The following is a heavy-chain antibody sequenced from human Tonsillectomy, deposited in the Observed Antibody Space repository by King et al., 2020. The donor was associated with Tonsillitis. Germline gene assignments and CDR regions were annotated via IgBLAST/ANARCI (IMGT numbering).Heavy chain of an antibody. V-gene: IGHV4-59*02. D-gene: IGHD6-13*01. J-gene: IGHJ4*02. CDR1: GGSVSSYY. Sequence: QLQESGPGLVKPSETLSLTCNVSGGSVSSYYWSWLRQPPGTGLEWIGYVYYSGSTNYNPSLESRVTISIDTFKNQFSLKLNSVTAADTAVYYCARGGYSSSRDYFDSWGQGTLVTVSS. CDR3: ARGGYSSSRDYFDS. CDR2: VYYSGST.